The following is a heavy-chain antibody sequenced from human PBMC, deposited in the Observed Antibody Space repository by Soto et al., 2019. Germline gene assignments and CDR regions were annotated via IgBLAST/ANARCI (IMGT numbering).Heavy chain of an antibody. V-gene: IGHV3-23*01. Sequence: GGSLRLSCAASGFTFSSYAMNWVRQAPGKGLEWVSVISGSGDSTYYADSVKGRYTISRDNSKNTLYLQMNSLRTEDTAVYYCARRGPGTYFDYWGQGTLVTVSS. D-gene: IGHD6-13*01. J-gene: IGHJ4*02. CDR3: ARRGPGTYFDY. CDR2: ISGSGDST. CDR1: GFTFSSYA.